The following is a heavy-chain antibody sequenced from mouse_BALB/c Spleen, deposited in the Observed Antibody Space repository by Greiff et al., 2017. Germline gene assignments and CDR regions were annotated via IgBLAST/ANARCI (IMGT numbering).Heavy chain of an antibody. D-gene: IGHD2-2*01. V-gene: IGHV5-17*02. CDR3: ARWGLRRMDY. J-gene: IGHJ4*01. CDR2: ISSGSSTI. CDR1: GFTFSSFG. Sequence: EVQLVESGGGLVQPGGSRKLSCAASGFTFSSFGMHWVRQAPEKGLEWVAYISSGSSTIYYADTVKGRFTISRDNPKNTLFLQMTSLRSEDTAMYYCARWGLRRMDYWGQGTSVTVSS.